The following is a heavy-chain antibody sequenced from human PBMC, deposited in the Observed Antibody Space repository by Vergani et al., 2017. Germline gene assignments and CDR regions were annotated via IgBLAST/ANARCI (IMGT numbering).Heavy chain of an antibody. CDR1: GYTFTSYG. CDR2: IIHILGTA. D-gene: IGHD4-17*01. Sequence: QVQLVQSGAEVKKPGASVKVSCKASGYTFTSYGISWVRQAPGQGLEWMGRIIHILGTANYAQKFQGRVTITADESTRTAYMELSSLRSEDTAVYYCARGDYEFVSDYWGQGTLVTVSS. CDR3: ARGDYEFVSDY. V-gene: IGHV1-69*11. J-gene: IGHJ4*02.